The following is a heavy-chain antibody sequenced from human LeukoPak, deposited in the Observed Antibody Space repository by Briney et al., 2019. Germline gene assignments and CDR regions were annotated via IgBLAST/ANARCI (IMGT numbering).Heavy chain of an antibody. CDR2: IKGSGGST. D-gene: IGHD2-15*01. J-gene: IGHJ3*02. Sequence: PGGSLRLSCAASGFTFSSYVLSWVRQAPGKGLEWVSSIKGSGGSTFYADSVKGRFAISRDNSKNTLYLQMNSLGAEDTAIYYCAKDRVCSGGSCYDVFDIWGQGTVVIVSS. CDR1: GFTFSSYV. V-gene: IGHV3-23*01. CDR3: AKDRVCSGGSCYDVFDI.